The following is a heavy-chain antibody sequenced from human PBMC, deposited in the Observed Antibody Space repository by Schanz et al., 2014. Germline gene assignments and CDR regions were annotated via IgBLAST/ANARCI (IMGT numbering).Heavy chain of an antibody. CDR2: INWNGGST. Sequence: EVQLVESGGGLVQLGGSLRLSCAASGFTVSKNYMSWVRQAPGKGLEWVSGINWNGGSTGYADSVKGRFTISRDNAKNSLYLQMNSLRAEDTALYYCARDSGSSSWYPSDYWGQGTLVTVSS. D-gene: IGHD6-13*01. CDR1: GFTVSKNY. V-gene: IGHV3-20*04. J-gene: IGHJ4*02. CDR3: ARDSGSSSWYPSDY.